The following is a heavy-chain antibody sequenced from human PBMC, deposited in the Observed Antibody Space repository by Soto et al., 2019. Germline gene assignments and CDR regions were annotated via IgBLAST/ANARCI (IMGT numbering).Heavy chain of an antibody. CDR2: IIPILGIA. D-gene: IGHD6-25*01. V-gene: IGHV1-69*08. CDR3: ARELHRNSSGWDRTFVD. Sequence: QVQLVQSGAAVKKPGSSVKVSCKASGGTFSSYTISWVRQAPGQGLEWMGRIIPILGIANYAQKFQGRVTITADKSTSTVYTERSSLRSEDTAVYYFARELHRNSSGWDRTFVDWGQGTLVTVSS. J-gene: IGHJ4*02. CDR1: GGTFSSYT.